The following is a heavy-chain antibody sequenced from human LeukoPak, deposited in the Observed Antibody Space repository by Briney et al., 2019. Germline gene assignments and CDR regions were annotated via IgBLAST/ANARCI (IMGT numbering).Heavy chain of an antibody. CDR2: ISSGGNII. J-gene: IGHJ4*02. CDR3: ARVILTHYYSDY. Sequence: GGSLRLSCAASGFTFSDYYMSWIRQAPGKGLEWDSYISSGGNIIYYADSVKGRFTISRDNAKNSLYLQMNSLRAEDTAVYYCARVILTHYYSDYWGQGTLVTVSS. D-gene: IGHD3-9*01. CDR1: GFTFSDYY. V-gene: IGHV3-11*04.